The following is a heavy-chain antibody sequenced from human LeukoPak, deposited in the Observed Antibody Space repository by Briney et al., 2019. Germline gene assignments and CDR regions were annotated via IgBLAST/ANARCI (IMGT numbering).Heavy chain of an antibody. J-gene: IGHJ3*02. D-gene: IGHD3-10*01. Sequence: GGSLRLSCAASGFTFSSYWMSWVRQAPGKGLEWVANIKQDGSEKYYVDSVKGRFTISRDNAKNSLYLQMNSLRAEDTAVYYCARDRVLRWFGELFHAFDIWGQGTMVTVSS. V-gene: IGHV3-7*01. CDR2: IKQDGSEK. CDR1: GFTFSSYW. CDR3: ARDRVLRWFGELFHAFDI.